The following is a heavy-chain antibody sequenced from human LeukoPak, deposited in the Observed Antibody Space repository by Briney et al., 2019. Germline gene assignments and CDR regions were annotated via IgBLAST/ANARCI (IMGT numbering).Heavy chain of an antibody. J-gene: IGHJ5*02. CDR1: GFTFSPFA. CDR3: TKLTRGYCYNYALPNLLLP. Sequence: GGSLRLSCAASGFTFSPFAITSVRQAPEKGLEWVSTITSGSSHKFYADSVKGRFTISRDNSKNTLYLQMNSLRGEDTALYYCTKLTRGYCYNYALPNLLLPWGRGTLVTVSS. CDR2: ITSGSSHK. V-gene: IGHV3-21*04. D-gene: IGHD3-16*01.